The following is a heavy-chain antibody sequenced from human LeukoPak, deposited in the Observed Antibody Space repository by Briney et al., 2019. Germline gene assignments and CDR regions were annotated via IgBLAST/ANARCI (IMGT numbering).Heavy chain of an antibody. CDR3: AKDTYSSRAPTSFDP. D-gene: IGHD6-13*01. CDR1: GFTFSSYA. V-gene: IGHV3-23*01. J-gene: IGHJ5*02. Sequence: GGSLRLSCAASGFTFSSYATSWVRQAPGKGLEWVSAISGSGGSTYYADSVKGRFTISRDNSKNTLYLQMNSLRAEDTAVYYCAKDTYSSRAPTSFDPWGQGTLVTVSS. CDR2: ISGSGGST.